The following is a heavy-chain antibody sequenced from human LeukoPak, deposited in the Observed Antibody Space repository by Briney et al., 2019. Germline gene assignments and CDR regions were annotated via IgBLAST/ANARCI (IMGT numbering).Heavy chain of an antibody. CDR3: ARDSGSYYADVDY. CDR1: GGTFSNYA. V-gene: IGHV1-69*13. CDR2: IIPIFGRA. Sequence: GASVKVSCKASGGTFSNYAISWVRQAPGQGLEWMGGIIPIFGRASYAQKFQGRVTITADESTTTAYMELSSLRSEDTAVYYCARDSGSYYADVDYWGQGTLVTVSS. J-gene: IGHJ4*02. D-gene: IGHD1-26*01.